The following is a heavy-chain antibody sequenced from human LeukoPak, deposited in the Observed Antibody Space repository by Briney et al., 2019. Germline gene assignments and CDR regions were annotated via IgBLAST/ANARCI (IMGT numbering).Heavy chain of an antibody. Sequence: VKVSCKASGGTFSSYAISWVRQAPGQGLEWMGRIIPILGIANYAQKFQGRVTITADKSTSTAYMELSSLRSEDTAVYYCARALSKDIVVVPAAENGDAFDTWGQGTMVTVSS. CDR1: GGTFSSYA. CDR2: IIPILGIA. J-gene: IGHJ3*02. V-gene: IGHV1-69*04. CDR3: ARALSKDIVVVPAAENGDAFDT. D-gene: IGHD2-2*01.